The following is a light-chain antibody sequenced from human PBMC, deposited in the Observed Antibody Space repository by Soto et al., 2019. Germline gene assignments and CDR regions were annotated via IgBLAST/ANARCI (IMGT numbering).Light chain of an antibody. Sequence: DIVLTQSPATLSLSPGEGATLSCRASQSVSSYLAWFQQKPGQAPRLLISDASSRATGIPDRFSGSGSGTDFSLTISSLEPGDLAVYYCQQYGSSPRTFGQGTKVDIK. CDR1: QSVSSY. J-gene: IGKJ1*01. CDR2: DAS. V-gene: IGKV3-20*01. CDR3: QQYGSSPRT.